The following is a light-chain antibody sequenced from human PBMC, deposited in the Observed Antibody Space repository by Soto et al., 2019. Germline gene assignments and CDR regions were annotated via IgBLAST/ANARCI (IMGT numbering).Light chain of an antibody. Sequence: DIQMTQSPSTLSASVGDRVTITCRASQIIGSWLAWYQQKPGRAPNLLIYDASSLQSGVPSRFSGSGSGTEFTLTISGLQPDDFATCYCQQYNTYPWAFGQGTKVEI. V-gene: IGKV1-5*01. CDR1: QIIGSW. J-gene: IGKJ1*01. CDR2: DAS. CDR3: QQYNTYPWA.